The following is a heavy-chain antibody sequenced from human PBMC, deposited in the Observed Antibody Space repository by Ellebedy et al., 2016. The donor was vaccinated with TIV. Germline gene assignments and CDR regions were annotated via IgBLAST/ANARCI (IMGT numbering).Heavy chain of an antibody. CDR1: GYAFTSYD. J-gene: IGHJ5*02. CDR2: ISGYYGNT. V-gene: IGHV1-18*04. CDR3: ARGFYEKFNP. D-gene: IGHD2/OR15-2a*01. Sequence: ASVKVSCKASGYAFTSYDISWVRQAPGQGLEYMGWISGYYGNTNYAQNLQGRVTMTTDTSTSTAYMELRRLTPDDTAVYFCARGFYEKFNPWGQGTLVTVSS.